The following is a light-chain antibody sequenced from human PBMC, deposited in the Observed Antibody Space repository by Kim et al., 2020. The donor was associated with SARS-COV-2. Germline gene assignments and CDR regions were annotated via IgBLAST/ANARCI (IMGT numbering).Light chain of an antibody. V-gene: IGLV3-1*01. J-gene: IGLJ3*02. CDR1: DLGDKY. CDR2: QDS. Sequence: VSPGQTASITCSGDDLGDKYACWYQQKPGQSPVLVIYQDSKRPSGIPERFSGSNSGNTATLTISGTQAMDEADYYCQAWDSSTGVFGGGTQLTVL. CDR3: QAWDSSTGV.